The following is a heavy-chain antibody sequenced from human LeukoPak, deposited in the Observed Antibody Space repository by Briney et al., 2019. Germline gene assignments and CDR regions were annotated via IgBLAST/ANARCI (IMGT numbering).Heavy chain of an antibody. CDR2: ISSSSSYI. CDR3: ARDEGYYDSSGYYLSDFDY. V-gene: IGHV3-21*01. D-gene: IGHD3-22*01. J-gene: IGHJ4*02. CDR1: GFTFSSYS. Sequence: GGSLRLSCAASGFTFSSYSMNWVRQAPGKGLEWVSSISSSSSYIYYADSVKGRFTISRDNAKNSLYLQMNSLRAEDTAVYYCARDEGYYDSSGYYLSDFDYWGQGTLVTVSS.